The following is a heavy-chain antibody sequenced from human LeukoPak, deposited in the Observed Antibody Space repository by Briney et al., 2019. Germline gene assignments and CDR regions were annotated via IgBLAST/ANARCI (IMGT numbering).Heavy chain of an antibody. D-gene: IGHD1-26*01. CDR1: GFTLSNDW. J-gene: IGHJ4*02. V-gene: IGHV3-74*03. CDR2: ISSDGTNT. CDR3: VVGGGIY. Sequence: GGSLRLSCAASGFTLSNDWTHWVRQAPGKGLVWVSRISSDGTNTLYAESVKGRFTISRDNARNTLHLQMNSLRADDTAVYYCVVGGGIYWGQGTLVTVS.